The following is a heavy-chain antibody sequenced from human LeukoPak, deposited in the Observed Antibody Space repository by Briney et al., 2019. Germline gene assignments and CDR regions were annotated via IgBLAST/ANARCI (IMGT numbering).Heavy chain of an antibody. J-gene: IGHJ4*02. CDR2: ISAYNGNT. CDR1: GYTFTSYG. V-gene: IGHV1-18*01. CDR3: ARGWDHITIRPLYHDY. D-gene: IGHD3-10*01. Sequence: ASVKVSCKASGYTFTSYGISWVRQAPGQGLEWMGWISAYNGNTNYAQKLQGRVTMTTDTSTSTAYMELRSLRSDDTAVYYCARGWDHITIRPLYHDYWGQGTLVTVSS.